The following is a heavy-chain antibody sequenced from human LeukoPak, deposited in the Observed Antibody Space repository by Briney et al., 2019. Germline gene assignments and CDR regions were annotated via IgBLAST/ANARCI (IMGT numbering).Heavy chain of an antibody. CDR1: GYSFTNYW. Sequence: GEFLKISCKGSGYSFTNYWIGWVRQMPGKGLEWMGIIYPGDSDTKYSPSFQGQVTISADKSISIAYLQWSSLKASDSAMYYCARWSLVYSNYAGYFGSWGQGTLVTVSS. J-gene: IGHJ4*02. V-gene: IGHV5-51*01. D-gene: IGHD4-11*01. CDR3: ARWSLVYSNYAGYFGS. CDR2: IYPGDSDT.